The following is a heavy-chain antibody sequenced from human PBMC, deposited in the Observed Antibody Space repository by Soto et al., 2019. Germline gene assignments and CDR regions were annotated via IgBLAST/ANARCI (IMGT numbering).Heavy chain of an antibody. CDR1: GVTVSSNY. Sequence: EVQLVESGGGLVQPGGSLRLSCAASGVTVSSNYMSWVRQAPGKELEWVSVIYSGGSTYYADSVKGRFTISRDNSKNTLYLQMNSLRAEETAVYYCARHGYNYGGGYFDYWGAGTLVTVSS. CDR3: ARHGYNYGGGYFDY. CDR2: IYSGGST. V-gene: IGHV3-66*04. J-gene: IGHJ4*02. D-gene: IGHD5-18*01.